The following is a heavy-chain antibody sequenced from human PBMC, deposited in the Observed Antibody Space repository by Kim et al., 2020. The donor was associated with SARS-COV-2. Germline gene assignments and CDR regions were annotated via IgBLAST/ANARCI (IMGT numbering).Heavy chain of an antibody. V-gene: IGHV3-30*04. CDR2: ISYDGSNK. J-gene: IGHJ6*02. CDR3: ARDKGPGKKKYYGMDV. CDR1: GFTFSSYA. Sequence: GGSLRLSCAASGFTFSSYAMHWVRQAPGKGLEWVAVISYDGSNKYYVDSVKGRFTISRDNSKNTLYLQMNSLRAEDTAVYYCARDKGPGKKKYYGMDVWGQGTTVTVSS.